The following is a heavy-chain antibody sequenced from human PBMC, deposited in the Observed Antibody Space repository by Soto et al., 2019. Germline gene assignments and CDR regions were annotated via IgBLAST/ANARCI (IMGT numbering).Heavy chain of an antibody. CDR3: AGGGNVGVGTPAWDY. V-gene: IGHV1-46*01. Sequence: ASVKVSCKASGDTFTDYYIHWVRQAPGQGLEWMGTVNPSGGHTTYAQHFLGRVTMTRDTSTSTLYMELTSLTSDDTAIYYCAGGGNVGVGTPAWDYGGREPLVTVPS. CDR2: VNPSGGHT. D-gene: IGHD2-21*02. CDR1: GDTFTDYY. J-gene: IGHJ4*02.